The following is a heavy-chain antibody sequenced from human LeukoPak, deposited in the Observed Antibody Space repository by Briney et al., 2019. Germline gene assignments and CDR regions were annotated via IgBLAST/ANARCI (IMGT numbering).Heavy chain of an antibody. CDR1: GYSFTSYW. J-gene: IGHJ4*02. D-gene: IGHD1-26*01. CDR3: ARYSGSYFVVDYFDY. Sequence: GESLKISCKGSGYSFTSYWIGWVRQMPGKGLEWMGIIYPGDSDTRYSPSFQGQVTISADKSISTAYLQWSSLKASDTAMYYCARYSGSYFVVDYFDYWGQGTLVTVSS. CDR2: IYPGDSDT. V-gene: IGHV5-51*01.